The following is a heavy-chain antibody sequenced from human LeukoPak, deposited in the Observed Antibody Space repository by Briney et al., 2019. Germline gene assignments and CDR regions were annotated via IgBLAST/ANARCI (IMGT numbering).Heavy chain of an antibody. J-gene: IGHJ1*01. D-gene: IGHD2-2*01. V-gene: IGHV4-59*01. CDR3: ASSIVVVPAASKNAEYFQH. CDR1: GGSISSYY. Sequence: NPSETLSLTCTVSGGSISSYYWSWIRQPPGKGLEWIGYIYYSGSTNYNPSLKSRVTISVDTSKNQFSLKLSSVTAADTAVYYCASSIVVVPAASKNAEYFQHWGQGTLVTVSS. CDR2: IYYSGST.